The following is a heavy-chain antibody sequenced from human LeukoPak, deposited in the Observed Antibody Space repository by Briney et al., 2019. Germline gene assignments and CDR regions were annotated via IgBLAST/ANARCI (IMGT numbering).Heavy chain of an antibody. V-gene: IGHV4-34*01. CDR3: ARIGLAAAGSDAFDI. Sequence: SETLSLTRAVYGGSFSSYYWSWIRQPPGKGLEWIGEINHSGSTNYNPSLKSRVTISVDTSKNQFSLKLSSVTAADTAVYYCARIGLAAAGSDAFDIWGQGTMVTVSS. D-gene: IGHD6-13*01. CDR2: INHSGST. J-gene: IGHJ3*02. CDR1: GGSFSSYY.